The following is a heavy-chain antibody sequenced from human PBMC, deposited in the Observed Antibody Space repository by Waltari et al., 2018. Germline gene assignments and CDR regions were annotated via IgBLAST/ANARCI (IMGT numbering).Heavy chain of an antibody. CDR1: GYTFTDYH. D-gene: IGHD1-26*01. Sequence: QEQLVQSGSEVKKPGASVRVSCQASGYTFTDYHLHWFRQTPGQGFEWMGWFNPKNGDSNSAEKFLGWVTITRDTSINTVYLDLSGLRSDDTAVFFCARDPGPIVGAPDLWGQGTLVTVSS. V-gene: IGHV1-2*04. CDR2: FNPKNGDS. J-gene: IGHJ5*02. CDR3: ARDPGPIVGAPDL.